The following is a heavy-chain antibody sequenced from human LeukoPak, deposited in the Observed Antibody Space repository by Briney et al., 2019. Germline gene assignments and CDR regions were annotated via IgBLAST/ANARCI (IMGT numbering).Heavy chain of an antibody. CDR3: ARAPDEFSWNYFDY. J-gene: IGHJ4*02. D-gene: IGHD3-10*01. Sequence: SVKVSCKASGGTFSSYAISWVRQAPGQGLEWMGGIIPIFGTANYAQKFQGRVTITADKSTSTAYMELSSLRSEDTAAYYCARAPDEFSWNYFDYWGQGTLVTVSS. V-gene: IGHV1-69*06. CDR1: GGTFSSYA. CDR2: IIPIFGTA.